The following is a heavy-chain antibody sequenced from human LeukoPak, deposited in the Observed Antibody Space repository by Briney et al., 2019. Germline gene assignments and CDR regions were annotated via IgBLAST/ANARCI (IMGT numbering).Heavy chain of an antibody. J-gene: IGHJ4*02. D-gene: IGHD6-19*01. Sequence: SVKVSCKASGGTFSSYAISWVRQAPGQGLEWMGGIIPIFGTANYAQKFQGRVTITAGKSTSTAYMELSSLRSEDTAVYYCARDGNRQWLVYFDYWDQGTLVTVSS. CDR1: GGTFSSYA. V-gene: IGHV1-69*06. CDR3: ARDGNRQWLVYFDY. CDR2: IIPIFGTA.